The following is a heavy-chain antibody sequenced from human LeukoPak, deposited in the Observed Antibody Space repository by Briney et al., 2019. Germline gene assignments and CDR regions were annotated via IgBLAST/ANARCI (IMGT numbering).Heavy chain of an antibody. CDR3: ATYSGSYGGVDY. V-gene: IGHV4-38-2*02. CDR1: GYSISSGYY. J-gene: IGHJ4*02. CDR2: IYHSGST. Sequence: SETLSLTCTVSGYSISSGYYWGWIRQPPGKGLEWIGSIYHSGSTYYNPSLKSRVTISVDTSKNQFSLKLSSVTAADTAVYYCATYSGSYGGVDYWGQGTLVTVSS. D-gene: IGHD1-26*01.